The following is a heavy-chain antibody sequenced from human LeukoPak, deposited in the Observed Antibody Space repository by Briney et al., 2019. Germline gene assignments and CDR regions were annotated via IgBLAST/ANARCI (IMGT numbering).Heavy chain of an antibody. CDR2: INSDGSST. Sequence: GGSLRLSVEASESTFSSYWMHWVRQAPGKGLVWFPRINSDGSSTSYADSVKGRFTISRDNAKNTLYLQMNSLRAEDTAVYYCAREEYSSGWYYFDYWGQGTLVTVSS. J-gene: IGHJ4*02. CDR1: ESTFSSYW. V-gene: IGHV3-74*01. D-gene: IGHD6-19*01. CDR3: AREEYSSGWYYFDY.